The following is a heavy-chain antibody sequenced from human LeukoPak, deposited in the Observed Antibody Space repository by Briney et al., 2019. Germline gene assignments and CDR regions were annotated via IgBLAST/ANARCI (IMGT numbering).Heavy chain of an antibody. V-gene: IGHV5-51*01. D-gene: IGHD2-2*01. J-gene: IGHJ4*02. Sequence: GESLKISCKGSGYRFTSYWIGWVRQMPGKGLEWMGIIYPGDSDTRYSPSFQGQVTISADKSISTAYLQWSSLKALDTAMYYCARKYCSSTSCYYAYWGQGTLVTVSS. CDR1: GYRFTSYW. CDR3: ARKYCSSTSCYYAY. CDR2: IYPGDSDT.